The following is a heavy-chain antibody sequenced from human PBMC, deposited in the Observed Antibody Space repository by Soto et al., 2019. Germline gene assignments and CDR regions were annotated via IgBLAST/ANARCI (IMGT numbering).Heavy chain of an antibody. Sequence: EVQVLESGGGLVQPGGSLRLSCAASGFTFNKHAMNWVRQAPGKGLEWVSAISGRGDSTYYADSVKGRFTISRDNSKNTLYLQMNSLRAEDTAIYYCAKAGPSSDYYSASDYWGQGTLVTVSS. D-gene: IGHD3-22*01. CDR3: AKAGPSSDYYSASDY. J-gene: IGHJ4*02. V-gene: IGHV3-23*01. CDR1: GFTFNKHA. CDR2: ISGRGDST.